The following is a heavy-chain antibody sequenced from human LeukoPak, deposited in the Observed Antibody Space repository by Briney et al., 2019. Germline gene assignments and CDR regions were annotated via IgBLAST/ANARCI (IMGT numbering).Heavy chain of an antibody. CDR2: IWYDGNNK. CDR1: GFTFSNYG. Sequence: GGSLRLSCVASGFTFSNYGMHWVRQAPGKGLEWVAVIWYDGNNKYYADSVKGRFTASRDNSKNTLYLQMDSLRAEDTAVYFCARDKMSSSWPYYYYGMDVWGQGTTVTVSS. D-gene: IGHD6-13*01. J-gene: IGHJ6*02. V-gene: IGHV3-33*01. CDR3: ARDKMSSSWPYYYYGMDV.